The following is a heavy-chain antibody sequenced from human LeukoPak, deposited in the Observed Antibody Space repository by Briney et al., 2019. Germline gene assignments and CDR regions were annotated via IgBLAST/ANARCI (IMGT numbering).Heavy chain of an antibody. Sequence: GGSLRLSCAASGFTFSSYSMNWVRQAPGKGLEWVSSISSSSSYIYYADSVKGRFTISRDNAKNSLYLQMNSLRAEDTAVYYCARAQQLGLNWFDPWGQGTLVTVSS. CDR2: ISSSSSYI. CDR1: GFTFSSYS. V-gene: IGHV3-21*01. CDR3: ARAQQLGLNWFDP. J-gene: IGHJ5*02. D-gene: IGHD6-13*01.